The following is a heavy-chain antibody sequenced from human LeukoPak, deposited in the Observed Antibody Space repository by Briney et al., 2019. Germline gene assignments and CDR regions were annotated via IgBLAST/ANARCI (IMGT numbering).Heavy chain of an antibody. J-gene: IGHJ4*02. CDR3: ARDRPLYGSGSYSYYFDY. V-gene: IGHV4-4*07. Sequence: SETLSLTCTVSGGSISSYCWSWIRQPAGKGLEWIGRIYTSGSTNYNPSLKSRVTMSVDTSKNQFSLKLSSVTAADTAVYYCARDRPLYGSGSYSYYFDYWGQGTLVTVSS. CDR2: IYTSGST. CDR1: GGSISSYC. D-gene: IGHD3-10*01.